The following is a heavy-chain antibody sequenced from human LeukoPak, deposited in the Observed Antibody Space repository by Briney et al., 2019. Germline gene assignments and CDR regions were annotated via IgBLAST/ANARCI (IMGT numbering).Heavy chain of an antibody. CDR2: INPNSGGT. D-gene: IGHD3-9*01. Sequence: ASVKVSCKAPGYTFTGYYMHWVRQAPGQGLEWMGWINPNSGGTNYAQNFQGRVTMTRDTSISTAYMELSRLRSDDTAVYYCAKEKYPLTSVYYYYMDVWGKGTTVTISS. CDR1: GYTFTGYY. J-gene: IGHJ6*03. CDR3: AKEKYPLTSVYYYYMDV. V-gene: IGHV1-2*02.